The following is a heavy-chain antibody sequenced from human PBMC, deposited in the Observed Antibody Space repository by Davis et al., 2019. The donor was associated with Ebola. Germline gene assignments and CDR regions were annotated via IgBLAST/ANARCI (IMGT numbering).Heavy chain of an antibody. CDR1: GFVFNEYS. CDR3: AKDLIQRHHFPPHDH. CDR2: ISSSGEYI. V-gene: IGHV3-21*01. D-gene: IGHD3-3*02. Sequence: GGSLRLSCAASGFVFNEYSMNWVRQAPGKGLEWLTSISSSGEYIFYADSVKGRFTISRDNAKNSVFLQMTSLGADDSAVYFCAKDLIQRHHFPPHDHWGPGTLVTVSS. J-gene: IGHJ4*02.